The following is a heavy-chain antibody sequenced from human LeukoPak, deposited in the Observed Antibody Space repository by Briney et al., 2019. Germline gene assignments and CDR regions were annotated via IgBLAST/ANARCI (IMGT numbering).Heavy chain of an antibody. J-gene: IGHJ4*02. CDR3: ARGVVSYYYDSSGYYPTYYFDY. V-gene: IGHV4-34*01. CDR1: GGSFSGSY. Sequence: SETLSLTCAVYGGSFSGSYWTWIRQPPGKGLEWIGEINHSGSTNYNPSLKSRVTISIDPSKNQLSLKLSSVTAADTAVYYCARGVVSYYYDSSGYYPTYYFDYWGQGTLVTVSS. CDR2: INHSGST. D-gene: IGHD3-22*01.